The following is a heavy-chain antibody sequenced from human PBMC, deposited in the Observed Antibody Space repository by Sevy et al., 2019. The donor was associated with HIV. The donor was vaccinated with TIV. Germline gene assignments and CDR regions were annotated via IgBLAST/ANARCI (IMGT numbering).Heavy chain of an antibody. J-gene: IGHJ4*02. CDR2: VNSDGSST. CDR3: ARGAAAGTFDY. D-gene: IGHD6-13*01. Sequence: GGSLRVSCAASGFTFSSYWMHWVRQAPGKGLVWVSRVNSDGSSTSYADSVKGRFTISRANAKNTLYLQMNSLRAEDTAVYYCARGAAAGTFDYWGQGTLVTVSS. V-gene: IGHV3-74*01. CDR1: GFTFSSYW.